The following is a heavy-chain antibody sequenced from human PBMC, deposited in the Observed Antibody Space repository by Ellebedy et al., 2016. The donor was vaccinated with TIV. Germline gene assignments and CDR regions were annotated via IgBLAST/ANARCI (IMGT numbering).Heavy chain of an antibody. V-gene: IGHV4-31*03. CDR1: GASITSGAFY. D-gene: IGHD3-10*01. J-gene: IGHJ4*02. CDR3: ARDEGGSGSLSY. CDR2: IFYSGSA. Sequence: LRLSCTVSGASITSGAFYWTWIRQQPGKGLEWLGNIFYSGSAYYTPSLKSRITISLDTSKNQFSLRLTSVTAADTAVYYCARDEGGSGSLSYWGQGTLVTVSS.